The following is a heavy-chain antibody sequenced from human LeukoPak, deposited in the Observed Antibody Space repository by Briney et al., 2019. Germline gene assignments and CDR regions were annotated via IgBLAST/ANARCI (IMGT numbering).Heavy chain of an antibody. Sequence: PGGSLRLSCAASGFTFSSYAMSWVSQAPGKGLEWVSAISGSGGSTYYADSVKGRFTISRDNSKNTLYLQMNRLRAEDTAVYYCAKDVVRGVMPWGYYYGMDVWGQGTTVTVSS. CDR3: AKDVVRGVMPWGYYYGMDV. CDR2: ISGSGGST. CDR1: GFTFSSYA. V-gene: IGHV3-23*01. J-gene: IGHJ6*02. D-gene: IGHD3-10*01.